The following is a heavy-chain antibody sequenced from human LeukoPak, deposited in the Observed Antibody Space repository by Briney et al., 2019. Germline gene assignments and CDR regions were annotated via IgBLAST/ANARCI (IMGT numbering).Heavy chain of an antibody. CDR2: IHIDEST. V-gene: IGHV3-53*01. D-gene: IGHD5-12*01. J-gene: IGHJ6*03. Sequence: GGSLRLSCAASGFDVRYNYMSWVRQAPGKGLEWVPVIHIDESTFYADSVKGRFAISRDNSKNTLHLQMNSLGAEDTAVYYCAGDVRPGSGYLHYYYMDIWGTGTTVTVSS. CDR3: AGDVRPGSGYLHYYYMDI. CDR1: GFDVRYNY.